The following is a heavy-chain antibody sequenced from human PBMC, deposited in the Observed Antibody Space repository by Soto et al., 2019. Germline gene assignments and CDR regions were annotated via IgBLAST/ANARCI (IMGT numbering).Heavy chain of an antibody. CDR2: ISATGAGT. CDR3: AKDRRAGGNYGFYADF. J-gene: IGHJ4*02. D-gene: IGHD1-7*01. Sequence: EVQLLESGGGLVQPGGSLRLSCAASGFTFSSYCMTWVRQAPGKGLEWVSFISATGAGTYYADSVKGRFTISRDNSKNTLYLQMTSLRADDTAVYYWAKDRRAGGNYGFYADFWGQGALVIVSS. CDR1: GFTFSSYC. V-gene: IGHV3-23*01.